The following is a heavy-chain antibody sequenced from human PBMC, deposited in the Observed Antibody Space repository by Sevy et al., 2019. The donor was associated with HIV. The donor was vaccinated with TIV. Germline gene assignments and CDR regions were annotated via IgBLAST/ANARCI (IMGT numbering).Heavy chain of an antibody. V-gene: IGHV3-15*01. Sequence: GGSLRLSCAASGFTFSNAWMSWVRQAPGKGLEWVGRIKSKTDGGTTDYAAPVKGRFTISRDDSKNTLYLQMNSLKTEDTVVYYCTTGITYSSGWYASRIWGQGTLVTVSS. D-gene: IGHD6-19*01. CDR2: IKSKTDGGTT. CDR1: GFTFSNAW. CDR3: TTGITYSSGWYASRI. J-gene: IGHJ4*02.